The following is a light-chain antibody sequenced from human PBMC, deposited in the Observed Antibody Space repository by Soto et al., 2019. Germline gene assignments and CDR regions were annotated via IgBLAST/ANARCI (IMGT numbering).Light chain of an antibody. Sequence: EIVVTQSPATLSVSPGERVTLSCRASQSVSSSLAWYQQRPGQAPRLLIYDTSTRAAGISARFSGSGSGTEFTLSIRSLQSEDCAVYDCQQYIDWPPWTFGQGTAVESK. CDR3: QQYIDWPPWT. V-gene: IGKV3-15*01. CDR1: QSVSSS. J-gene: IGKJ1*01. CDR2: DTS.